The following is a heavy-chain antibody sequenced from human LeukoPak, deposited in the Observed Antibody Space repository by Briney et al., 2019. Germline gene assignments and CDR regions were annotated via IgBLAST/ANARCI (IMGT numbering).Heavy chain of an antibody. D-gene: IGHD2-15*01. CDR2: FYPGDSDT. V-gene: IGHV5-51*01. Sequence: GESLKISCKGSGYSFTTYWIGWVRQMPGKGLEWMGIFYPGDSDTRYSPSFQGQVTISADKSISTAYLQWSSLKASDTAMYYCARARYCSSGSCYAEYWGQGTLVTVSS. CDR3: ARARYCSSGSCYAEY. J-gene: IGHJ4*02. CDR1: GYSFTTYW.